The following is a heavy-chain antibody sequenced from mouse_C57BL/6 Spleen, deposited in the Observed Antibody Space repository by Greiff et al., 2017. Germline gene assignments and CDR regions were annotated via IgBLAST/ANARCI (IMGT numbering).Heavy chain of an antibody. V-gene: IGHV1-61*01. CDR2: IYPSDSET. D-gene: IGHD1-1*01. J-gene: IGHJ1*03. CDR1: GYTFTSYW. CDR3: ARRRTAVVASGYFDV. Sequence: QVQLQQPGAELVRPGSSVKLSCKASGYTFTSYWMDWVKQRPGQGLEWIGNIYPSDSETHYNQKFKDKATLTVDKSSSTAYMQLSSLTSEDSAVYYCARRRTAVVASGYFDVWGTGTTVTVSS.